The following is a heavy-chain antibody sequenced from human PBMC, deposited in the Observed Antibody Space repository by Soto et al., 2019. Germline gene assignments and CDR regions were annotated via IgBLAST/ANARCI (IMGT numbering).Heavy chain of an antibody. CDR1: GFTFSTYW. D-gene: IGHD4-17*01. Sequence: VQLVESGGGLVQPRGSLRLSCAASGFTFSTYWMSWVRQAPGKGLEWVANIKQDGSEEYYVDSVKGRFTISRDNAKNSLSLQMNSLRTEDTAVYYCARDYGGNPGIYWGQGTLVTVSS. CDR2: IKQDGSEE. J-gene: IGHJ4*02. V-gene: IGHV3-7*01. CDR3: ARDYGGNPGIY.